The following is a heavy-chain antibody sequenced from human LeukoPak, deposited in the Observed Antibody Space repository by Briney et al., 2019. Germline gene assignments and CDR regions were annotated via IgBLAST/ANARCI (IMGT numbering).Heavy chain of an antibody. V-gene: IGHV3-43*01. J-gene: IGHJ4*02. CDR1: GFPFDDYT. CDR2: ISWDGGST. Sequence: GGSLRLSCAASGFPFDDYTMHWVRQAPGKGLEWVSLISWDGGSTYYADSVKGRFSISRDTSKNTLYLQMNSLRVEDTAVYYCATRRFGELTYWGQGTLVTVSS. CDR3: ATRRFGELTY. D-gene: IGHD3-10*01.